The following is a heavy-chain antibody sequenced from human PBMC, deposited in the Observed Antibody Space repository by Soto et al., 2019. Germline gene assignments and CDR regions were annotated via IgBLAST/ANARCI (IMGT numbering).Heavy chain of an antibody. CDR1: GFTFSSYA. CDR3: AKDRLSSGYYYRGSYYYYGMDV. CDR2: ISGSGGNK. V-gene: IGHV3-23*01. D-gene: IGHD3-22*01. Sequence: PGGSLRLSCAASGFTFSSYAMSWVRQAPGKGLEWVSAISGSGGNKYYADSVKGLFTIARDNSKNTLYLQMNRLRAEDTAVYYCAKDRLSSGYYYRGSYYYYGMDVWGQGTTVTVSS. J-gene: IGHJ6*02.